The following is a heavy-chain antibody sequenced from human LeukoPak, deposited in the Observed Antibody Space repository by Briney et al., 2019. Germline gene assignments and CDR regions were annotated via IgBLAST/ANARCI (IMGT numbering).Heavy chain of an antibody. CDR2: IRSKAYGGTT. Sequence: GRSLRLSCTASGFTFGDYAMSWVRQAPGKGLEWVGFIRSKAYGGTTEYAASVKGRFTISRDNAKNSLFLQMNSLRGEDTAVYYCVRDYVWGTYDPDYWGQGTLVTVTS. J-gene: IGHJ4*02. V-gene: IGHV3-49*04. CDR3: VRDYVWGTYDPDY. D-gene: IGHD3-16*01. CDR1: GFTFGDYA.